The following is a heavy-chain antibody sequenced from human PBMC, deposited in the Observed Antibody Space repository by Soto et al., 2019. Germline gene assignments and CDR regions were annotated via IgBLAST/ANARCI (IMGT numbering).Heavy chain of an antibody. CDR2: IYYSGST. D-gene: IGHD2-21*01. Sequence: QVQLQESGPGLVKPSETLSLTCTVSGGSISSYYWSWIRQPPGKGLEWIGYIYYSGSTNYNPSLKSRVPISLDTYKNQFSRKLSSVTAADTAVYYCARLGGDYPSLDPWGQGTLVTVSS. CDR3: ARLGGDYPSLDP. CDR1: GGSISSYY. J-gene: IGHJ5*02. V-gene: IGHV4-59*08.